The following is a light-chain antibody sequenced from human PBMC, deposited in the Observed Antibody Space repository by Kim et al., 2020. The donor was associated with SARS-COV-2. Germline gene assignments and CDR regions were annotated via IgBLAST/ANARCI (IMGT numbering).Light chain of an antibody. Sequence: ASMPSTRSSGGSASNYVQWYQQRPGSAPTTVIYEDNQRPSGVPDRFSGSIDSSSNSASLTISGLKTEDEADYYCQSYDSSNQDWVFGGGTKVTVL. V-gene: IGLV6-57*03. CDR1: SGGSASNY. CDR3: QSYDSSNQDWV. CDR2: EDN. J-gene: IGLJ3*02.